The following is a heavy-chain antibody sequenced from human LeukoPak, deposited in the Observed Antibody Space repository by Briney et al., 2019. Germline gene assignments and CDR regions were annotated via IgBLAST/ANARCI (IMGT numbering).Heavy chain of an antibody. CDR3: ATQLVGAPGDY. V-gene: IGHV3-23*01. CDR1: GFTFSSYA. J-gene: IGHJ4*02. Sequence: GESLRLSCAASGFTFSSYAMSWVRQAPGKGLEWVSDISGNAYNTYYADSVKGRFTISRDNSKNTLYLQLNSLRAEDTAVYYCATQLVGAPGDYWGQGALVTVSS. D-gene: IGHD1-26*01. CDR2: ISGNAYNT.